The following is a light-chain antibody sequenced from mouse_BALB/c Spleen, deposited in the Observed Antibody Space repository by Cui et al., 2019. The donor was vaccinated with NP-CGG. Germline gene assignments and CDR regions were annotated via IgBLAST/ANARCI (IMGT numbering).Light chain of an antibody. CDR1: TGAVTTSNY. J-gene: IGLJ1*01. CDR3: ALWYSNHWV. V-gene: IGLV1*01. CDR2: GTN. Sequence: AFLTRESPSTTSPGETVTLTCRSSTGAVTTSNYANWVQEKPDHLFTGLIGGTNNRAPGVPARFSGSLIGDKAALTITGAQTEDEAIYFCALWYSNHWVFGGGTKLTVL.